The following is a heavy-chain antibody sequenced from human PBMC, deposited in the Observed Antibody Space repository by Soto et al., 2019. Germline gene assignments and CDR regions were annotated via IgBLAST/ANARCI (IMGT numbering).Heavy chain of an antibody. V-gene: IGHV3-23*01. D-gene: IGHD6-19*01. CDR2: ISGSAGST. J-gene: IGHJ4*02. CDR1: GFIFTSYA. Sequence: GGSLRLSCAASGFIFTSYAMSWVRQGPGKGLEWVSGISGSAGSTYYADSVKGRFSISRDNSKNTLYLEMNSLRAEDTAIYYCAKAKPSIAVADTIDYWGQGTLVTVAS. CDR3: AKAKPSIAVADTIDY.